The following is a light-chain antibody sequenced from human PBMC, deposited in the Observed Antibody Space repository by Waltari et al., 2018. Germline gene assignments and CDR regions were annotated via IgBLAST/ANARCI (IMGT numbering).Light chain of an antibody. Sequence: QSALTQPASVSGSPGQTLPISCTGTSSDVGPSNLVSWYQQHPGKAPTLMIYEDIKRPSGVSHRFSGSKSGNTASLTISGLQAEDEADYYCCSYAPTNSYVFGTGTKVTVL. J-gene: IGLJ1*01. CDR1: SSDVGPSNL. CDR3: CSYAPTNSYV. V-gene: IGLV2-23*01. CDR2: EDI.